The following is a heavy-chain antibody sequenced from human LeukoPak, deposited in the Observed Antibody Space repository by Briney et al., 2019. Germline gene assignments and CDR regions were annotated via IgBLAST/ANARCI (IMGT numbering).Heavy chain of an antibody. Sequence: GASVKVSCKASGYTFTGYYMHWVRQAPGQGLEWMGWINPNSGGTNYAQKFQGRVTMTRDTSISTAYMELSRLRSDDTAVYYCARDGASRAAAGPRGGSIDPWGQGTLVTVSS. CDR3: ARDGASRAAAGPRGGSIDP. J-gene: IGHJ5*02. CDR1: GYTFTGYY. V-gene: IGHV1-2*02. CDR2: INPNSGGT. D-gene: IGHD6-13*01.